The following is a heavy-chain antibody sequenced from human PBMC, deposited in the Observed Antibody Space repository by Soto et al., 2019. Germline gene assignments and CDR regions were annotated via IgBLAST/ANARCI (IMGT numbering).Heavy chain of an antibody. V-gene: IGHV4-39*01. CDR1: GASISTLTYN. CDR3: ARHTMTAVTTFDH. D-gene: IGHD4-17*01. J-gene: IGHJ4*02. Sequence: QLQLQESGPGLVKPSETLSLTCTVSGASISTLTYNWGWIRQPPGKGLEWIGNIYYSGSPYYNPSLQIRVTISVDTSKNQFSLWLRSVTAADTALYFCARHTMTAVTTFDHWGQGTLVTVSS. CDR2: IYYSGSP.